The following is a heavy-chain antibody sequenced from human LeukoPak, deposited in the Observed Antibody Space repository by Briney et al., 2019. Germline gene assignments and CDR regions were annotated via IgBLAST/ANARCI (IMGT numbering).Heavy chain of an antibody. Sequence: GGSLRLSCAASGSPFSSYAMNWVRQAPGKGLEWVSAISGSDGSTYYADSVKGRFTISRDNSKDTLYLQMNSLRAEDTAVYYRARVVKTNYDIFDAFDIWGQGTMVTVSS. V-gene: IGHV3-23*01. J-gene: IGHJ3*02. CDR2: ISGSDGST. D-gene: IGHD3-9*01. CDR1: GSPFSSYA. CDR3: ARVVKTNYDIFDAFDI.